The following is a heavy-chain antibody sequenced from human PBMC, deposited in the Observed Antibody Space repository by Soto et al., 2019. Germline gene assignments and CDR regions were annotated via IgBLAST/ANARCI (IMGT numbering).Heavy chain of an antibody. CDR1: GYTFTSYD. V-gene: IGHV1-8*01. CDR2: MNPNSGNT. CDR3: ARGLDTAMVYYYYYYMDV. D-gene: IGHD5-18*01. J-gene: IGHJ6*03. Sequence: ASVKVSCKASGYTFTSYDINWVRQATGRGLEWMGWMNPNSGNTGYAQKFQGRVTMTRNTSISTAYMELSSLRSEDTAVYYCARGLDTAMVYYYYYYMDVWGKGTTVTVSS.